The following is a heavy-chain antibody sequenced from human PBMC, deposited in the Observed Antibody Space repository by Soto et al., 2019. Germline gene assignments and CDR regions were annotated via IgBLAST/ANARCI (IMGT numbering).Heavy chain of an antibody. CDR3: AREGGYCTSTTCYDYGMDV. V-gene: IGHV3-21*01. J-gene: IGHJ6*02. CDR1: GFLFSSYN. CDR2: TTTSGSYI. Sequence: EVQLVESGGGLVKPGGSLRLYCAASGFLFSSYNMNWVRQAPGKGLEWVSSTTTSGSYIYYADSVKGRFTISRDNAKTSLYLQMNSLRAEDTAVYYCAREGGYCTSTTCYDYGMDVWGQGTTVTVSS. D-gene: IGHD2-2*01.